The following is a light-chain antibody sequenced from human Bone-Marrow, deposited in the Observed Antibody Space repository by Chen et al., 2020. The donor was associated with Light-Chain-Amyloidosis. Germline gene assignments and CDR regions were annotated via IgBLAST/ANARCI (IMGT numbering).Light chain of an antibody. CDR3: QQSYSVPYV. CDR2: AAS. Sequence: IQMTQSPSSLSASVGDRVTITCRASQNIRTYLNWYQQKPGKAPKLLIYAASSFQSGVPARFSGSGSGTDFTVTISRLQPEDSATYYCQQSYSVPYVFGQGTKVEIK. V-gene: IGKV1-39*01. J-gene: IGKJ2*01. CDR1: QNIRTY.